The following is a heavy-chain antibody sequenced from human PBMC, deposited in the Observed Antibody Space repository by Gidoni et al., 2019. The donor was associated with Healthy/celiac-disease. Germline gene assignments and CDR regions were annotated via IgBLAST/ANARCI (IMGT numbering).Heavy chain of an antibody. V-gene: IGHV4-59*01. CDR1: GGSISSYY. D-gene: IGHD3-10*01. J-gene: IGHJ4*02. Sequence: QVQLQESGPGLVKPSETLSLTCTVSGGSISSYYWSWIRQPPGKGLEWIGYIYYSGSTNYNPPLKSRVTISVDTSKNQFSLELSSVTAADTAVYYCASNYGSGSTWGQGTLVTVSS. CDR2: IYYSGST. CDR3: ASNYGSGST.